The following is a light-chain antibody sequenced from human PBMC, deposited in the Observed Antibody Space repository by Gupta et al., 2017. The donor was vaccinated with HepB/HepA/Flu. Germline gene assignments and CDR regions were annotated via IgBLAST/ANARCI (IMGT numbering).Light chain of an antibody. CDR2: WAS. Sequence: DIVQTQSTDSLAVSLGERATINCKSSQSVLYSSNNKNYLAWYQQKPGQPPKLLIYWASTREAGVPDLFSGSGSGTFFMLTIRSVAAEDVAFYYCQQLESPPPFGPGTKVDIK. CDR3: QQLESPPP. J-gene: IGKJ3*01. CDR1: QSVLYSSNNKNY. V-gene: IGKV4-1*01.